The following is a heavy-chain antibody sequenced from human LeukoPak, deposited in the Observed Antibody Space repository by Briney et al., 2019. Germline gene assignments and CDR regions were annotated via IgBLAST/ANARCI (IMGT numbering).Heavy chain of an antibody. J-gene: IGHJ4*02. Sequence: ASVKVSCTASGYTFTSYGISWVRQAPGQGLEWMGIMNPSGGSTTYAQKFQGRVTMTRDTSTSTVYMELSSLRSEDTAVYYCARDYCTSTSCYNRFDYWGQGTLVTVSS. CDR2: MNPSGGST. V-gene: IGHV1-46*01. CDR3: ARDYCTSTSCYNRFDY. CDR1: GYTFTSYG. D-gene: IGHD2-2*02.